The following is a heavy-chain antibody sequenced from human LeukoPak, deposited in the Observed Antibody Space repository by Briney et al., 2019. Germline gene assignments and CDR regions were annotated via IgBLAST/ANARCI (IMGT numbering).Heavy chain of an antibody. Sequence: PGGSLRLSCAASGFTFSSYDMHWVRQATGKGLEWVSAIGTAGDTYYPGSVKGRFTISRENAKNSVYLQMNSLRAGDTAVYYCARARVNIAAAGTLTSFGMDVWGQGTTVTVSS. CDR2: IGTAGDT. V-gene: IGHV3-13*01. J-gene: IGHJ6*02. CDR3: ARARVNIAAAGTLTSFGMDV. CDR1: GFTFSSYD. D-gene: IGHD6-13*01.